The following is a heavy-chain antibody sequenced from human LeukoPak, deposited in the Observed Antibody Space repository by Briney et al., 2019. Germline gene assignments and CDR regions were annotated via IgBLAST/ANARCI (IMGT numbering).Heavy chain of an antibody. V-gene: IGHV3-11*01. CDR3: AKGEMATIIFDY. Sequence: AGGSLRLSCAASGFTFSDYYMSWIRQAPGKGLEWVSYISSSGSTIYYADSVKRRFTISRDNAKNSLYLQMNSLRAEDTAVYYCAKGEMATIIFDYWGQGTLVTVSS. CDR2: ISSSGSTI. D-gene: IGHD5-24*01. J-gene: IGHJ4*02. CDR1: GFTFSDYY.